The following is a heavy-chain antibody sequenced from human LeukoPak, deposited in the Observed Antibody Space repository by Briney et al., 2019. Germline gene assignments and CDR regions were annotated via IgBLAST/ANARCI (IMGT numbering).Heavy chain of an antibody. J-gene: IGHJ3*02. Sequence: SETLSLTCTVSGGSINNYYWSWIRQPAGKGLEWIGRIYTRGSTNYNPSLKSRVTMSVDTSKHQFSLKLRSVTGADTAVYYCARGRYCSADICPGGDAFDIWGQGTMVCVSS. CDR1: GGSINNYY. CDR3: ARGRYCSADICPGGDAFDI. V-gene: IGHV4-4*07. CDR2: IYTRGST. D-gene: IGHD2-15*01.